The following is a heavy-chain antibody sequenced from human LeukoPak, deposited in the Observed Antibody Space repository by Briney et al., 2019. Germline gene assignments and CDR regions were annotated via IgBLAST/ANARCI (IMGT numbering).Heavy chain of an antibody. CDR2: INPNSGGT. V-gene: IGHV1-2*02. J-gene: IGHJ4*02. Sequence: ASVKVSCKASGYTFNGFYLHWVRQAPGQGLEWMGWINPNSGGTNYAQKFQGRVTMTRDASISTAYMELSRLRSDDTAVYYCARWMATVTTPDYWGQGTLVTVSS. CDR1: GYTFNGFY. CDR3: ARWMATVTTPDY. D-gene: IGHD4-11*01.